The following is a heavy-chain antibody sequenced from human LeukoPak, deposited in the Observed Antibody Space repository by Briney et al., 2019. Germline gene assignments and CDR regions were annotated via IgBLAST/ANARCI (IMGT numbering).Heavy chain of an antibody. CDR3: ASRDYDFWSGYYRGFDY. Sequence: SETLSLTCAVYGGSFSGYYWSLIRQPPGKGLEWIGEINHSGSTNYNPSLKSRVTISVDTSKNQFSLKLSSVTAADTAVYYCASRDYDFWSGYYRGFDYWGQGTLVTVSS. CDR1: GGSFSGYY. CDR2: INHSGST. D-gene: IGHD3-3*01. V-gene: IGHV4-34*01. J-gene: IGHJ4*02.